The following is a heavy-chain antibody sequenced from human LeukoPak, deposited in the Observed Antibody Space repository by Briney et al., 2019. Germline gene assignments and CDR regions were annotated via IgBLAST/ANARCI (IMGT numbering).Heavy chain of an antibody. D-gene: IGHD3-22*01. CDR2: IYYSGST. CDR3: ARHVRTYYYDCSGPFDY. V-gene: IGHV4-59*08. CDR1: GGSISSYY. J-gene: IGHJ4*02. Sequence: SETLSLTCTVSGGSISSYYWSWIRQPPGKGLEWIGYIYYSGSTNYNPSLKSRVTISVDTSKNQFSLKLSSVTAADTAVYYCARHVRTYYYDCSGPFDYWGQGTLVTVSS.